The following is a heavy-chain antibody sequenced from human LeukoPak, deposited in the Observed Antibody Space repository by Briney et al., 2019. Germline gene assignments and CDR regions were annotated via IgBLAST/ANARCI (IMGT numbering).Heavy chain of an antibody. D-gene: IGHD3-10*01. CDR2: INHSGST. V-gene: IGHV4-34*01. Sequence: PSETLSLTCAVYGGSFSGYYWSWIRQPPGKGLEWIGEINHSGSTNYNPSIKSRVTISVDTSKNQFSLKLSSVTAADTAVYYCARYGSGNYFDYWGQGTLVTVSS. J-gene: IGHJ4*02. CDR1: GGSFSGYY. CDR3: ARYGSGNYFDY.